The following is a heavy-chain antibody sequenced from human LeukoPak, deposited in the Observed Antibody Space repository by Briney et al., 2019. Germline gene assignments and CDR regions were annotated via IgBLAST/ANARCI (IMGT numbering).Heavy chain of an antibody. CDR3: ARQRADYYYYYMDV. CDR1: GDSVSSSSYY. CDR2: FYYGGNT. J-gene: IGHJ6*03. Sequence: SETLSLTCAVSGDSVSSSSYYWDWIRQPPGKGLEWIGSFYYGGNTFYNSSLQSRVNIFVDMSKNQVSLKLISVTAADTAVYYCARQRADYYYYYMDVWGRGTKVTVSS. V-gene: IGHV4-39*01.